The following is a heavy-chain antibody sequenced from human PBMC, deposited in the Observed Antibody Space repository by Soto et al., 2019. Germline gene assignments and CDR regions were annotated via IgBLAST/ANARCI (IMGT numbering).Heavy chain of an antibody. CDR2: IDPSDSYT. Sequence: LGESLKISCKGSGYSFTSYWISWVRQMPGKGLEWMGRIDPSDSYTNYSPSFQGHVTISADKSISTAYLQWSSLKASDTAMYYCARFKALEYYYYGMDVWGQGTTVTVSS. CDR3: ARFKALEYYYYGMDV. J-gene: IGHJ6*02. D-gene: IGHD6-6*01. CDR1: GYSFTSYW. V-gene: IGHV5-10-1*01.